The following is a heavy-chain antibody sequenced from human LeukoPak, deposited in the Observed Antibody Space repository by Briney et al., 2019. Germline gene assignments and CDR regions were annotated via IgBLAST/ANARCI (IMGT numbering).Heavy chain of an antibody. CDR1: GYRFTSYW. J-gene: IGHJ5*02. D-gene: IGHD3-9*01. CDR2: IYPGDSDT. V-gene: IGHV5-51*01. CDR3: ARHYDILTGYYDNWFDP. Sequence: GGALKISFKGSGYRFTSYWIGWVRQMPGKGLEWMGIIYPGDSDTRYSPSFQGQVTISADKSISTAYLQWSSLKASDTAMYYCARHYDILTGYYDNWFDPWGQGTLVTVSS.